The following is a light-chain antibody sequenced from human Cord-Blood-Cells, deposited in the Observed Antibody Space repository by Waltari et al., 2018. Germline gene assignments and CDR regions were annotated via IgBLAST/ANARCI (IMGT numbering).Light chain of an antibody. J-gene: IGKJ4*01. CDR3: QQYGSSPLT. V-gene: IGKV3-20*01. CDR1: QSVSSSY. CDR2: GAS. Sequence: EIVLTQSPGTLSLSPGERATLSCRASQSVSSSYLAWYQQKPRQALRLLIYGASSRATGIPDRFSGSGSGTDVTLTISRLEPEDFAVYYCQQYGSSPLTFGGGTKVEIK.